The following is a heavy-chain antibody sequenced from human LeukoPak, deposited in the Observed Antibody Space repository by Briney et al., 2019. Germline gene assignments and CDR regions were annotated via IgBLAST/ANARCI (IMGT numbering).Heavy chain of an antibody. CDR3: ARVLFPSGPTHCFDP. CDR2: INPASGGT. Sequence: VASVKVSCKASGYIFSGHYIQWVRQAPGQGLEWMGWINPASGGTNNAQKLHGRVTMTTDTSISTLYMELNSLRSDDTAVYYCARVLFPSGPTHCFDPWGQGTLVTVSS. J-gene: IGHJ5*02. V-gene: IGHV1-2*02. D-gene: IGHD2-21*01. CDR1: GYIFSGHY.